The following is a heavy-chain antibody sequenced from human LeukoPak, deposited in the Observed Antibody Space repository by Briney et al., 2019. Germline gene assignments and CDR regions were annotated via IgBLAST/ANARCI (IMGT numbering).Heavy chain of an antibody. CDR2: VYSSGST. J-gene: IGHJ4*02. CDR3: ARVLGWAGFDY. Sequence: SETLSLTCTVSGGSLSSFYWSWFRQPAGKGLEWIGRVYSSGSTNYNPSLKSRLTMSVDTSKNQFSLRLSSVTAADTAVYYCARVLGWAGFDYWGQGTLVTVSS. D-gene: IGHD6-19*01. V-gene: IGHV4-4*07. CDR1: GGSLSSFY.